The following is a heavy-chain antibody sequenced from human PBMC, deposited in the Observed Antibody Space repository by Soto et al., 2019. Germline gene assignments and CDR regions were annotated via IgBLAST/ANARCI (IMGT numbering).Heavy chain of an antibody. V-gene: IGHV1-18*01. CDR3: ARTYSGSYYNWFDP. D-gene: IGHD1-26*01. Sequence: ASVKVSCKASGYTFTSYGISWVRQAPGQGLEWMGWISAYNGNTNYAQKLQGRVTMTTDTSTSTAYMELRSLRSDDTAVYYCARTYSGSYYNWFDPWGQGTLVTVSS. CDR2: ISAYNGNT. J-gene: IGHJ5*02. CDR1: GYTFTSYG.